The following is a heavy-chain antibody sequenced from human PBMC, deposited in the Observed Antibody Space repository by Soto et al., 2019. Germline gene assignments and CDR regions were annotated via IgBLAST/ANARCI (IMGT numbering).Heavy chain of an antibody. CDR3: ARVDLPSQVVVILYDYGMDV. D-gene: IGHD3-22*01. CDR1: GYTFTSYA. Sequence: GASVKVSCKASGYTFTSYAMHWVRQAPGQRLEWMGWINAGNGNTKYSQKFQGRVTITRDTSASTAYMELSSLRSEDTAVYYCARVDLPSQVVVILYDYGMDVWGQGTTVTVSS. V-gene: IGHV1-3*01. CDR2: INAGNGNT. J-gene: IGHJ6*02.